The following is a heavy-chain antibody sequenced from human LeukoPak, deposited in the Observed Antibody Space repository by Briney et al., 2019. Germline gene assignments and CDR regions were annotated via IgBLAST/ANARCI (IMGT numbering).Heavy chain of an antibody. CDR2: ISGSGGST. J-gene: IGHJ4*02. V-gene: IGHV3-23*01. D-gene: IGHD6-13*01. CDR3: ASDSSSWYLYYFDY. Sequence: PGGSLRLSCATSGFTFSNYGMSWVRQAPGKGLEWVSTISGSGGSTFYADSVKGRLTISRDNSKNTLYLQMNSLRAEDTAVYYCASDSSSWYLYYFDYWGQGTLVTVSS. CDR1: GFTFSNYG.